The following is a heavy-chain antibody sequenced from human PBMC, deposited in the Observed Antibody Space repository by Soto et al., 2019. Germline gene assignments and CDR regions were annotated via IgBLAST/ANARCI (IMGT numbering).Heavy chain of an antibody. CDR2: INPSGGST. J-gene: IGHJ6*02. CDR3: ARVGVITPWGMDV. Sequence: QVQLVQSGAEVKKPGASVKVSCKASGYTFTSYYMHWVRQAPGRGLEWMGIINPSGGSTSYAQKFQGRVTMTRDTSTSTVYMELSSLRSEDTAVYYCARVGVITPWGMDVWGQGTTVTVSS. D-gene: IGHD3-16*01. CDR1: GYTFTSYY. V-gene: IGHV1-46*01.